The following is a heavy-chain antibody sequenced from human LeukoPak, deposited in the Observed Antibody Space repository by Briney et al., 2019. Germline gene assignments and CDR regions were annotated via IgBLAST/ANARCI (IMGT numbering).Heavy chain of an antibody. CDR2: FDPEDGET. D-gene: IGHD2-2*01. V-gene: IGHV1-24*01. J-gene: IGHJ3*02. CDR3: ATDGQYQLPDNDAFDI. CDR1: GYTLTELS. Sequence: ASAKVSCKVSGYTLTELSMHWVRQAPGKGLEWMGGFDPEDGETIYAQKFQGRVTMTEDTSTDTAYMELSSLRSEDTAVYYCATDGQYQLPDNDAFDIWGQGTMVTVSS.